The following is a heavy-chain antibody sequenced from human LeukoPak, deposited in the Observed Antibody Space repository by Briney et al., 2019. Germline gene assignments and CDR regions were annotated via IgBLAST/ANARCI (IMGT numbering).Heavy chain of an antibody. Sequence: GGSLRLSCAASGFTFSDYWMTWGRQAPGKGLEWVANIKLDGSEKYYVDSVKGRFTISRDNAKNSLYLQMNSLRVEDTAVYYCARTTVFDYWGQGTLVTVSS. CDR2: IKLDGSEK. J-gene: IGHJ4*02. D-gene: IGHD4-11*01. V-gene: IGHV3-7*01. CDR1: GFTFSDYW. CDR3: ARTTVFDY.